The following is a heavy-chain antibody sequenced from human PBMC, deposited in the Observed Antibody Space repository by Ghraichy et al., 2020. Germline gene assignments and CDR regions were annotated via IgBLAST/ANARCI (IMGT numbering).Heavy chain of an antibody. Sequence: SETLSLTCAVYGGSFSGYYWSWIRQPPGKGLEWIGEINHSGSTNYNPSLKSRVTISVDTSKNQFSLKLSSVTAADTAVYYCARAHYYGSGRFDYWGQGTLVTVSS. CDR2: INHSGST. CDR3: ARAHYYGSGRFDY. D-gene: IGHD3-10*01. CDR1: GGSFSGYY. J-gene: IGHJ4*02. V-gene: IGHV4-34*01.